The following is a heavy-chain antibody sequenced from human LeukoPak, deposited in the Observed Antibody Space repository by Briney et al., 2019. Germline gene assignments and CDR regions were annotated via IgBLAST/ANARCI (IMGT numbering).Heavy chain of an antibody. CDR2: IYYSGST. CDR1: GGSISSYY. V-gene: IGHV4-59*01. J-gene: IGHJ4*02. Sequence: SETLSLTCTVSGGSISSYYWSWIRQPPGKGLEWIGYIYYSGSTNYNPSLKSRVTISVDTSKNQFSPKLSSVTAADTAVYYCARDRDSSGYYYFDYWGQGTLVTVSS. CDR3: ARDRDSSGYYYFDY. D-gene: IGHD3-22*01.